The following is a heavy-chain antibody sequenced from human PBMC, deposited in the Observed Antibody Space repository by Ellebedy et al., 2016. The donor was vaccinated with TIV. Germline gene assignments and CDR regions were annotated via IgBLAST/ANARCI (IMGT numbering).Heavy chain of an antibody. V-gene: IGHV5-51*01. D-gene: IGHD6-19*01. CDR1: GYRFSDYW. CDR2: IFPRDSET. J-gene: IGHJ3*01. CDR3: AAKNVHNSGLLGDAFDV. Sequence: KVSCKGSGYRFSDYWIGWVRQLPGKGLEWMGKIFPRDSETIYSPFFQGQVTISADQSVTTAHLQWNSLRASDTAMYYCAAKNVHNSGLLGDAFDVWGQGTFVTVSS.